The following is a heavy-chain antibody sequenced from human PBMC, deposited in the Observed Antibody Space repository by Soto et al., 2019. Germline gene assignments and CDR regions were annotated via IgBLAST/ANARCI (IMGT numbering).Heavy chain of an antibody. D-gene: IGHD3-22*01. CDR1: GGSISSYY. CDR3: ARWSYYYDSSGYGNWFDP. CDR2: IYYSGST. V-gene: IGHV4-59*07. Sequence: ASDTLSLTCVVSGGSISSYYWSWIRQPPGKGLEWIGYIYYSGSTNYNPSLKSRVTISVDTSKNQFSLKLSSVTAADTAVYYCARWSYYYDSSGYGNWFDPWGQGTLVTVSS. J-gene: IGHJ5*02.